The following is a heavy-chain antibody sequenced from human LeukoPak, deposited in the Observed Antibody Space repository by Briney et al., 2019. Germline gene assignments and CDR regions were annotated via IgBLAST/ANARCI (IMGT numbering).Heavy chain of an antibody. Sequence: PGGSLRLSCAASGFTFDGFAMHWVRQVPGEGLEWVAGISWNSNSIGYAESVKGRFNISRDNAKNSLYLQMNSLRADDMALYYCTKGFRSYYYDSSCYLDYWGQGALVTVSS. CDR3: TKGFRSYYYDSSCYLDY. CDR1: GFTFDGFA. CDR2: ISWNSNSI. J-gene: IGHJ4*02. V-gene: IGHV3-9*03. D-gene: IGHD3-22*01.